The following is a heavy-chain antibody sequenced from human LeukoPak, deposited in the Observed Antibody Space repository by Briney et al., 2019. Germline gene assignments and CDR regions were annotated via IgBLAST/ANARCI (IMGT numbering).Heavy chain of an antibody. CDR2: IAGKTHTGTT. J-gene: IGHJ6*02. CDR3: SRDSYGYQPEFGFAV. D-gene: IGHD5-24*01. CDR1: GFTFGDYA. V-gene: IGHV3-49*03. Sequence: GGSLRLSCTAAGFTFGDYAISWFRQAPGKGLQWVGFIAGKTHTGTTEYAASVKGRFSISRDDSKSVAYLEMNSLNTEDTAVYYCSRDSYGYQPEFGFAVWGPGTTVTASS.